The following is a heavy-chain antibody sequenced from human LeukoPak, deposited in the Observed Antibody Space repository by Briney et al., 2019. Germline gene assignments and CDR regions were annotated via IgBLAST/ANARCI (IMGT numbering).Heavy chain of an antibody. CDR2: ISAYNANT. J-gene: IGHJ4*02. D-gene: IGHD3-22*01. V-gene: IGHV1-18*01. Sequence: ASVKVSCKASGYTFTSYGISWVRQAPGQGLEWMGWISAYNANTNYAQKLQGRVTMTTDTSTSTAYMELRSLRSDDTAVYYCARIMGPWYYYDSSGYYDYWGQGTLVTVSS. CDR1: GYTFTSYG. CDR3: ARIMGPWYYYDSSGYYDY.